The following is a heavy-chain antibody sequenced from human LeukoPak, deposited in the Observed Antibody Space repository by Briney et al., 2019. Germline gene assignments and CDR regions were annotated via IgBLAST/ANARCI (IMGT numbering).Heavy chain of an antibody. CDR1: GGSFSGYY. V-gene: IGHV4-34*01. J-gene: IGHJ4*02. Sequence: AETLSLTCAVYGGSFSGYYWSWIRQPPGKGLEWIGEINHSGSTNYNPSLKSRVTISVDMSKNQFSLKLSSVTAADTAVYYCARSFGHYYDSRGYYYLDYWGQGTLVTVSS. CDR2: INHSGST. CDR3: ARSFGHYYDSRGYYYLDY. D-gene: IGHD3-22*01.